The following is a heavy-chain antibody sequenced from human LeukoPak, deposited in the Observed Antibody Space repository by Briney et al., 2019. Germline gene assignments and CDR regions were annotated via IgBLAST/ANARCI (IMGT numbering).Heavy chain of an antibody. CDR2: IKQDESEK. CDR1: GFTLSGYW. D-gene: IGHD6-19*01. J-gene: IGHJ3*02. V-gene: IGHV3-7*04. CDR3: ARDEEQLNM. Sequence: GGSLRLSCAASGFTLSGYWMSWVRQAPGKGLEWVANIKQDESEKYYVDSVKGRFTISRDNPKNSLYLQMNSLRAEDTALYYCARDEEQLNMWGQGTMVTVSS.